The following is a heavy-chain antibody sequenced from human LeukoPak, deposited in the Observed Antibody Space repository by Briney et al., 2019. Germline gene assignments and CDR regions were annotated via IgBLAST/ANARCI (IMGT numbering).Heavy chain of an antibody. CDR1: GFTFSSYE. CDR3: ARDRYYYDSSGYYYATDY. Sequence: GGSLRLSCAASGFTFSSYEMNWVRQAPGKGLEWVSYISSSGSTIYYADSVKGRFTISRDNAKNSLYLQMNSLRAEDTAVYYCARDRYYYDSSGYYYATDYWGQGTLVTVSS. CDR2: ISSSGSTI. V-gene: IGHV3-48*03. J-gene: IGHJ4*02. D-gene: IGHD3-22*01.